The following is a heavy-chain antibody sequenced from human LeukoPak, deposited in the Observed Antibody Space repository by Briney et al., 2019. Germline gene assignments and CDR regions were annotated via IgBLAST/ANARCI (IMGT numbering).Heavy chain of an antibody. J-gene: IGHJ4*02. CDR1: GGSFSGYY. Sequence: SETLSLTCAVYGGSFSGYYWSWIRQPPGKGLEWIGEINHSGSTNHNPSLKSRVTISVDTSKNQFSLKLSSVTAADTAVYYCARVPSGYCSGGSCYLDYWGQGTLVTVSS. D-gene: IGHD2-15*01. V-gene: IGHV4-34*01. CDR3: ARVPSGYCSGGSCYLDY. CDR2: INHSGST.